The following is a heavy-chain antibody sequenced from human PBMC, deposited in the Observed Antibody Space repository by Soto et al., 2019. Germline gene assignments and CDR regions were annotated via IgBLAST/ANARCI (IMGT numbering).Heavy chain of an antibody. J-gene: IGHJ2*01. CDR1: GASISSYY. V-gene: IGHV4-59*01. Sequence: QVQLQESGPGLVKPSETLSLTCTVSGASISSYYWSWIRQPPGKGLEWIGYIYYSGSADYNPSLKSRVTISVDTSNNQFSLKLSSVTAADTAVYYCARTLRVTTYYWYFDLWGRGTLVTVSS. CDR3: ARTLRVTTYYWYFDL. D-gene: IGHD4-17*01. CDR2: IYYSGSA.